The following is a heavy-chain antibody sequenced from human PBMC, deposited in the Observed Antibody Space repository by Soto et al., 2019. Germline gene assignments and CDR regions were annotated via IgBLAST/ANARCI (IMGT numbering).Heavy chain of an antibody. CDR3: GRLGITIVRGVSRRGANSYSGMDV. V-gene: IGHV1-46*01. CDR2: INPSGGST. D-gene: IGHD3-10*01. Sequence: ASVKVSCKASGYTFTSYYMHWVRQAPGQGLEWMGIINPSGGSTSYAQKFQGRVTMTRDTSTSTVYMELSSLRSEDTAVYYCGRLGITIVRGVSRRGANSYSGMDVWGQGTEVTLSS. CDR1: GYTFTSYY. J-gene: IGHJ6*02.